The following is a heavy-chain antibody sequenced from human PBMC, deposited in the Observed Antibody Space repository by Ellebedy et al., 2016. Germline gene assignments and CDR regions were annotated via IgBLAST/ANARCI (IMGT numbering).Heavy chain of an antibody. V-gene: IGHV3-23*01. D-gene: IGHD3-10*01. CDR1: GFTLSSYA. J-gene: IGHJ3*01. CDR3: AKDRLVLLWFGEFEEGADL. Sequence: GGSLRLSCAASGFTLSSYAMSWVRQAPGKGLEWVSAISGSGGSTYYADSVKGRFTISRDNSKNTLYLQMNSLRAEDTAVYYCAKDRLVLLWFGEFEEGADLWGQGTMVTVSS. CDR2: ISGSGGST.